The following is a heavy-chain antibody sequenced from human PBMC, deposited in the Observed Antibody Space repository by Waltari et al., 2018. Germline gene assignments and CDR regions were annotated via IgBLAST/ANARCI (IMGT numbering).Heavy chain of an antibody. V-gene: IGHV3-33*08. J-gene: IGHJ4*02. CDR1: GFTFSSYG. D-gene: IGHD4-17*01. Sequence: QVQLVESGGGVVQPGRSLRRYCAASGFTFSSYGMHWVRQAPGKGLEWVAVIWYDGSNKYYADSVKGRFTISRDNSKNTLYLQMNSLRAEDTAMYYCARGYGGNRYYFDYWGQGTLVTVSS. CDR2: IWYDGSNK. CDR3: ARGYGGNRYYFDY.